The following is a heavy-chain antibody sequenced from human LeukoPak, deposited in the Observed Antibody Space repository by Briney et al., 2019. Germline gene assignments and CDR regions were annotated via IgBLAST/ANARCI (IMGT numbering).Heavy chain of an antibody. J-gene: IGHJ4*02. CDR3: AKNGGSGSQYFDY. Sequence: GGTLRLSCAASGFTFSSYGMSWVRQAPGKGLEWVSAISGSGGSTYYADSVKGRFTISRDNSKNTLYLQMNSLRAEDTAVYYCAKNGGSGSQYFDYWGQGTLVTVSS. D-gene: IGHD3-10*01. V-gene: IGHV3-23*01. CDR1: GFTFSSYG. CDR2: ISGSGGST.